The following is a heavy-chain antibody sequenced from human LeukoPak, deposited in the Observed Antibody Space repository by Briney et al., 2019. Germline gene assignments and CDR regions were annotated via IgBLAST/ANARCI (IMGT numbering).Heavy chain of an antibody. CDR1: GYSISLGYY. CDR2: FYHTGRT. Sequence: ETLSLTCTVSGYSISLGYYWGWIRQPPGKGLEWIGSFYHTGRTYYNPSLKSRVTISVDTSRNQFSLRLTSVTAADTAVYYCARPLAAHNALFDFWGQGTLVTVSS. CDR3: ARPLAAHNALFDF. D-gene: IGHD2-15*01. J-gene: IGHJ4*02. V-gene: IGHV4-38-2*02.